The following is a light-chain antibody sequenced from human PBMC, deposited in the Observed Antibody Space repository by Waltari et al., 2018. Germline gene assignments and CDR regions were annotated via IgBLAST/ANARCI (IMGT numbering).Light chain of an antibody. CDR1: QGISDF. J-gene: IGKJ5*01. V-gene: IGKV1-9*01. CDR2: PAS. Sequence: DIHLTQSPSFLSASVGDRVTITCRASQGISDFLAWYQQKPGKAPKLLICPASTLQSGIPSRFSGSGSGTEFTLTISSLQPEDFATYYCQQLNNYPRTFGQGTRLEIK. CDR3: QQLNNYPRT.